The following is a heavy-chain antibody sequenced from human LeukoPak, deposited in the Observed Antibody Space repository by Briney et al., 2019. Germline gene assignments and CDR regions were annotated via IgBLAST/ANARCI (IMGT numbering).Heavy chain of an antibody. J-gene: IGHJ3*01. D-gene: IGHD3-10*01. Sequence: SETLSLTCSVSAGSINNYYSSWIRQPPGKGLEWIWSIYFSGSTNYSPTLKSRVAISVDTSKNQFSLKLISVSAADTAVYYCARPTYGTGMGAFDFWGRGTMVVVSA. CDR1: AGSINNYY. CDR2: IYFSGST. CDR3: ARPTYGTGMGAFDF. V-gene: IGHV4-59*08.